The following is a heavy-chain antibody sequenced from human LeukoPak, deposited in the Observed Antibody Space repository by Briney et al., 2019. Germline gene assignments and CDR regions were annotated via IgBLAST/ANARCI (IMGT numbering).Heavy chain of an antibody. V-gene: IGHV3-30*18. Sequence: GGSLRLSCAAAGFTFSRYGMHWVRQAPDNGLEWGAVISYDGSNRYNADSVKGRVTISRDKGKNTPYLQMNSLRPEDTAVYFCAKDLSPDPLWPKPDYWGQGTLVTVSS. D-gene: IGHD3-10*01. CDR3: AKDLSPDPLWPKPDY. CDR1: GFTFSRYG. J-gene: IGHJ4*02. CDR2: ISYDGSNR.